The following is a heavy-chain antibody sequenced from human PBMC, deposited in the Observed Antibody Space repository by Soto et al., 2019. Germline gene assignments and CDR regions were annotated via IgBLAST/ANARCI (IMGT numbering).Heavy chain of an antibody. CDR2: INSNSGGT. V-gene: IGHV1-2*02. CDR1: GYTFTGYY. D-gene: IGHD5-12*01. Sequence: ASVKVSCKASGYTFTGYYMHWVRQAPGQGLEWMGWINSNSGGTNYAQKFQGRVTMTRDTSISTAYMELSRLRSDDTAVYYCARDSGVATITGGWFDPWGQGTLVTVSS. J-gene: IGHJ5*02. CDR3: ARDSGVATITGGWFDP.